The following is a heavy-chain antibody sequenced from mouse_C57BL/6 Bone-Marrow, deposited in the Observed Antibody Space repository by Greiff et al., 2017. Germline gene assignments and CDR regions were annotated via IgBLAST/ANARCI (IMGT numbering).Heavy chain of an antibody. V-gene: IGHV1-5*01. CDR2: IYPGNSDT. CDR1: GYTFTSYW. CDR3: TRSFDGYYTWFAY. J-gene: IGHJ3*01. Sequence: VQLQQSGTVLARPGASVKMSCKTSGYTFTSYWMHWVKQRPGQGLEWIGAIYPGNSDTSYNQKFKGKGKLTAVTSASTAYMQLSSLTNEDSAVYCCTRSFDGYYTWFAYWGQGTLVTVSA. D-gene: IGHD2-3*01.